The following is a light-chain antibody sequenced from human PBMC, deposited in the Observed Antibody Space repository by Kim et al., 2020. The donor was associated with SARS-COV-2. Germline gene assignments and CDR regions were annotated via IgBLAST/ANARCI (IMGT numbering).Light chain of an antibody. Sequence: EIVLTQSPDFQSVTPEEKVTITCRASQSIGSSLHWYQQKPDHSPKLLIKFASQSISGVPSRFGGSGSGTDFTFTINGLEAEDAATYFCHQSSSLPITFGQGTRLEIK. CDR2: FAS. V-gene: IGKV6-21*02. CDR1: QSIGSS. CDR3: HQSSSLPIT. J-gene: IGKJ5*01.